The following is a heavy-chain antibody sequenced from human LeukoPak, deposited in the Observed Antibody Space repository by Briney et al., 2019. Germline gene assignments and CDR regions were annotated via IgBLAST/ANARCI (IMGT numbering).Heavy chain of an antibody. J-gene: IGHJ4*02. V-gene: IGHV3-7*04. D-gene: IGHD2-15*01. CDR3: ARDLVAPTPGVMD. CDR1: GFTFSRYW. Sequence: GGSLRLSCAAPGFTFSRYWMSWVRQAPAKGLEWVANIKQDGSEKYYVDSVKGRFTISRDNAKNSLYLQMSSLRAEDTAVYYCARDLVAPTPGVMDWGQGTLVTVSS. CDR2: IKQDGSEK.